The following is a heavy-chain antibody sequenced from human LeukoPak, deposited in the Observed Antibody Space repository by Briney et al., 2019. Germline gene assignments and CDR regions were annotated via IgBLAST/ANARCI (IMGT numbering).Heavy chain of an antibody. Sequence: ASVKVSCKASGYTFTSYGISWVRQAPGQGLEWMGWISAYNGNTNYAQKLQGRVTMTTDTSTSTAYMELRNLRSDDTAVYYCARAYYYDSSGYFYYWGQGTLVTVSS. CDR1: GYTFTSYG. CDR3: ARAYYYDSSGYFYY. D-gene: IGHD3-22*01. CDR2: ISAYNGNT. V-gene: IGHV1-18*01. J-gene: IGHJ4*02.